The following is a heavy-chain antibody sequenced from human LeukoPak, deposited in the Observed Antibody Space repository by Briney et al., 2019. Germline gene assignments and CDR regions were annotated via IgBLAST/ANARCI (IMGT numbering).Heavy chain of an antibody. CDR3: ARCYSSSLDAFDI. J-gene: IGHJ3*02. Sequence: SETLSLTCAVSGGSISSGSYSWSWIRQPPGKGLEWIGYIYHSGSTYYNPSLKSRVTISVDRSKNQFSLKLSSVTAADTAVYYCARCYSSSLDAFDIWGQGTMVTVSS. CDR1: GGSISSGSYS. CDR2: IYHSGST. V-gene: IGHV4-30-2*01. D-gene: IGHD6-6*01.